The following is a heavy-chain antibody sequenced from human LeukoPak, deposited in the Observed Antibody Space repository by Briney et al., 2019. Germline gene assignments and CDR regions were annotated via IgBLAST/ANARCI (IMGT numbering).Heavy chain of an antibody. J-gene: IGHJ5*02. CDR2: IYYSGST. D-gene: IGHD2-2*01. Sequence: SQTLSLTCTVSGGSISSGDYYWSWIRQPPGKGLEWIGYIYYSGSTYYNPSLKSRVTISVDTSKNQFSLKLSSVTAADTAVYYCARGGTIVVVPAAILPTAGFDPWGQGTLVTVSS. CDR1: GGSISSGDYY. CDR3: ARGGTIVVVPAAILPTAGFDP. V-gene: IGHV4-30-4*08.